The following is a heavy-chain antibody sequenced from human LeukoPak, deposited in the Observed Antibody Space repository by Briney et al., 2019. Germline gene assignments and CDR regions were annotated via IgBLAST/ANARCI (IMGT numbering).Heavy chain of an antibody. V-gene: IGHV3-7*01. D-gene: IGHD2-2*01. J-gene: IGHJ5*02. CDR3: ARDCSSTKCYRSGFGP. CDR1: GFTFGSYW. Sequence: PGGSLRLSCAASGFTFGSYWMSWVRQAPGKGLEWVANKKQDGSEKYYVDSVKGRFTISRDNGKNSLYLQINSLRAEDTAVYYCARDCSSTKCYRSGFGPWGQGTLVTVSS. CDR2: KKQDGSEK.